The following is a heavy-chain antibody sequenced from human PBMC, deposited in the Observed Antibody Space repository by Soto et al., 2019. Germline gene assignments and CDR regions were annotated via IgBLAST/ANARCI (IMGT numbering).Heavy chain of an antibody. CDR1: GGSMSSGDYY. V-gene: IGHV4-31*11. J-gene: IGHJ4*02. D-gene: IGHD6-13*01. CDR3: ARDAPGAAPY. Sequence: QVQLQESGPGLVKPSQTLSLTCAVSGGSMSSGDYYWNWIRQHPEKGLEWIGYINYRGSTFYNPSLKSRVTISVDTSKNQFSLKLTSVTAADTAMYDCARDAPGAAPYWGQGTLVTVSS. CDR2: INYRGST.